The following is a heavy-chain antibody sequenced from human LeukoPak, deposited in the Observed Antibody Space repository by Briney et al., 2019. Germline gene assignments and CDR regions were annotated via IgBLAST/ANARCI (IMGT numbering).Heavy chain of an antibody. J-gene: IGHJ4*02. CDR2: INNDGSNT. CDR1: GFTFSNHC. Sequence: GGSLRLSCAASGFTFSNHCMHWVSQAPGKGLVWVSRINNDGSNTVYADSVKGRFTISRDNAKNTLYLQMNSLRAEDTAVYYCARGLFGPDYWGQGTLVTVSS. V-gene: IGHV3-74*01. D-gene: IGHD3-22*01. CDR3: ARGLFGPDY.